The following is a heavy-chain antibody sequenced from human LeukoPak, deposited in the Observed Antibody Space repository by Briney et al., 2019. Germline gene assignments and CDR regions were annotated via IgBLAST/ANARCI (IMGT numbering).Heavy chain of an antibody. CDR3: VRLTIFGAGNWFDP. D-gene: IGHD3-3*01. V-gene: IGHV4-59*01. CDR2: IYYSGST. Sequence: SETLSLTCTVSGGSISSYYWSWIRQPPGKGLEWIGYIYYSGSTNYNPSLKSRVTISVDTSKNQFSLKLSSVTAADTAVYYCVRLTIFGAGNWFDPWGQGTLVTVSS. CDR1: GGSISSYY. J-gene: IGHJ5*02.